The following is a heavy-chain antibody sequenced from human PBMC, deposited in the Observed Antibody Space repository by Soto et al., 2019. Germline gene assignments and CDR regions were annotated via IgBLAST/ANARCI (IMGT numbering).Heavy chain of an antibody. D-gene: IGHD2-21*01. V-gene: IGHV1-18*01. Sequence: ASVKVSCQASGYTFTSYGISWVRQAPGQGLEWMGWISAYNGNTNYAQKLQGRVTMTTDTSTSTAYMELRSLRSDDTAVYYCARDPSPARVSWFDPWGQGTLVTVSS. CDR2: ISAYNGNT. CDR3: ARDPSPARVSWFDP. J-gene: IGHJ5*02. CDR1: GYTFTSYG.